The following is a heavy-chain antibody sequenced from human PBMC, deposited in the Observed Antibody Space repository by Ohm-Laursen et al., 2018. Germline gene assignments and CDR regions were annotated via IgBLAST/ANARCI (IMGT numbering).Heavy chain of an antibody. V-gene: IGHV3-23*01. Sequence: SLRLSCAASPLSFSGDSTNWVRQAPGKGLEWVSAISSSGGSTYYADSVKGRFTISRDNSKNTLYLQMNSLRAEDTAVYYCAKDLPTSTLRRPREPFDYWGQGTLVTVSS. CDR1: PLSFSGDS. J-gene: IGHJ4*02. CDR3: AKDLPTSTLRRPREPFDY. D-gene: IGHD1-14*01. CDR2: ISSSGGST.